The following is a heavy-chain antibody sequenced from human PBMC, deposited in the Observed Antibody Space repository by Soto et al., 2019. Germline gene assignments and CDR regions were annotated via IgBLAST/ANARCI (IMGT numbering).Heavy chain of an antibody. Sequence: QVQLVESGGGLVKPGGSLRLSCAVSGFTFSDYYMSWIRQAPGKGLEWVSYISGSGSTIYYADSVKGRFTISRDNAKNSLHLQMNSLRAEDTAVYYCASGVAASHFYYYYTDVWGKGTTVTVSS. D-gene: IGHD2-15*01. CDR2: ISGSGSTI. J-gene: IGHJ6*03. CDR1: GFTFSDYY. V-gene: IGHV3-11*01. CDR3: ASGVAASHFYYYYTDV.